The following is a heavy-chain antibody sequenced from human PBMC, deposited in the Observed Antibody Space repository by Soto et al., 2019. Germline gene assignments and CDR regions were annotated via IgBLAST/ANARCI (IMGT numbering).Heavy chain of an antibody. J-gene: IGHJ4*02. CDR1: GGSISSYY. CDR2: IYYSGST. CDR3: ARVHCNSTTCHVFDY. Sequence: SETLSLTCTVSGGSISSYYWSWIRQPPGKGLEWIGYIYYSGSTNYNPSLKSRVTISVDTSKNQFSLKLSSVTAADTAVYYCARVHCNSTTCHVFDYWSQGTLVTVSS. D-gene: IGHD2-2*01. V-gene: IGHV4-59*08.